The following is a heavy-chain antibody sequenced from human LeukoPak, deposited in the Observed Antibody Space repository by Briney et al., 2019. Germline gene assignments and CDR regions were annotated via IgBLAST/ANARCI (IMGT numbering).Heavy chain of an antibody. D-gene: IGHD3-3*01. V-gene: IGHV3-7*01. CDR1: GFTFSRYW. Sequence: GSLRLSCAAAGFTFSRYWMSWVRQATGKGLECVAKIREDGSEKHYVDSVKGRFTISRDNAENSLYLQMNSLRAEDTAVYYCARGDPIYDFWSGGDYWGQGSLVTVSS. CDR2: IREDGSEK. CDR3: ARGDPIYDFWSGGDY. J-gene: IGHJ4*02.